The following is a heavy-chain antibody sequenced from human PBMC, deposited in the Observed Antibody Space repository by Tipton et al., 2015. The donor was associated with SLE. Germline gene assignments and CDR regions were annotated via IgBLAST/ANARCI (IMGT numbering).Heavy chain of an antibody. D-gene: IGHD6-13*01. CDR3: ANLAAAGHHGMDV. Sequence: TLSLTCTVSGGSISSYYWSWIRQPPGKGLEWIGYIYYSGSTNYNPSLKSRVTISVDTSKNQFSLKLSSVTAADTAVYYCANLAAAGHHGMDVWGQGTTVTVSS. J-gene: IGHJ6*02. V-gene: IGHV4-59*12. CDR1: GGSISSYY. CDR2: IYYSGST.